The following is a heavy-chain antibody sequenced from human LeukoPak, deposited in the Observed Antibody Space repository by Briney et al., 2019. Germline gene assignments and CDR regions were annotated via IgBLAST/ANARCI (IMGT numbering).Heavy chain of an antibody. D-gene: IGHD3-3*01. Sequence: HSGGSLRLSCAASGFTFSSYGMHWVRQAPGKGLEWVAVISYDGSNKYYADSVKGRFTISRDNSKNTLYLQMNSLRAEDTAVYYCAKVEELWSGPQPNYFDYWGQGTLVTVSS. J-gene: IGHJ4*02. CDR2: ISYDGSNK. V-gene: IGHV3-30*18. CDR3: AKVEELWSGPQPNYFDY. CDR1: GFTFSSYG.